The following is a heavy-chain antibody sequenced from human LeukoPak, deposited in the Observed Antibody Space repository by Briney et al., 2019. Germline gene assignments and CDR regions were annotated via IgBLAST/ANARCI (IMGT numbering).Heavy chain of an antibody. Sequence: SETLSLTCTVSGGSISSGSYYWSWIRQPAGKGLEWIGEINHSGSTNSNPSLKSRVTISVDTSKNQFSLKLTSVTAADTAVYYCSRGLSDVYWGQGTLVTVSS. CDR1: GGSISSGSYY. CDR2: INHSGST. V-gene: IGHV4-61*10. CDR3: SRGLSDVY. J-gene: IGHJ4*02.